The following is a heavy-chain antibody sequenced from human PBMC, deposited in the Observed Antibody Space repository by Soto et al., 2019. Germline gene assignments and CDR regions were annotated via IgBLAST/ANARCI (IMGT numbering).Heavy chain of an antibody. V-gene: IGHV4-34*01. CDR2: INHSGST. Sequence: SETLSLTCAVYGGSFSGYYWSWLRQPPGKGLEWIGEINHSGSTNYNPSLKSRVTISVDTSKNQFSLKLSSVTAADTAVYYCARGRSLAAAGTRAILVWGQGTLVTVSS. D-gene: IGHD6-13*01. J-gene: IGHJ4*02. CDR3: ARGRSLAAAGTRAILV. CDR1: GGSFSGYY.